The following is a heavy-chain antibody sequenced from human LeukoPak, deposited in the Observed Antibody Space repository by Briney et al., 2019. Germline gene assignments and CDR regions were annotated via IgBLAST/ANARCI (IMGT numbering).Heavy chain of an antibody. CDR1: GFTFSSYA. Sequence: PGGSLSLSCAASGFTFSSYAMSWVRQAPGKGLEWVSAISGSGGSTYYADSVKGRFTISRDNSKNTLYLQMNSLRAEDTAVYYCAKQSRPAVRGGFDYWGQGTLVTVSS. CDR3: AKQSRPAVRGGFDY. V-gene: IGHV3-23*01. J-gene: IGHJ4*02. CDR2: ISGSGGST. D-gene: IGHD2-2*01.